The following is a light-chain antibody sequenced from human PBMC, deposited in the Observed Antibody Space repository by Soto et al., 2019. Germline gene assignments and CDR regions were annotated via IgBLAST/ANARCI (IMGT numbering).Light chain of an antibody. CDR3: QQYGSSLTWT. CDR1: QSVSSSY. Sequence: EIVLAQSPGALSLSPGERAALSSRCSQSVSSSYLAWYQQKPGQAPRLLIYGASNRATGIPDRFSGSGSGTDFTLTISRLEPEDFAVYYCQQYGSSLTWTFGQGTKVDI. CDR2: GAS. J-gene: IGKJ1*01. V-gene: IGKV3-20*01.